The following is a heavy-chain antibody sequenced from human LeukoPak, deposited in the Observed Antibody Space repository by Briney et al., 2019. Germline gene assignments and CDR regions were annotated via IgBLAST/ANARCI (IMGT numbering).Heavy chain of an antibody. CDR2: IHYSGST. CDR3: ARVDSGSYSAFDI. V-gene: IGHV4-38-2*02. D-gene: IGHD1-26*01. CDR1: GFSIISGYY. Sequence: SETLSLTCSVSGFSIISGYYWGWIRQPPGKGLQWIGGIHYSGSTFYNPSLRSRVTMSVDTSKNQFSLKLSSVTAADTAVYYCARVDSGSYSAFDIWGQGTMVTVSS. J-gene: IGHJ3*02.